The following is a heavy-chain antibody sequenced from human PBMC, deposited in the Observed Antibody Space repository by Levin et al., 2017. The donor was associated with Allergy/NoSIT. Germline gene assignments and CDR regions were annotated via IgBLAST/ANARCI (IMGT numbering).Heavy chain of an antibody. J-gene: IGHJ4*02. D-gene: IGHD3/OR15-3a*01. Sequence: PGGSLRLSCAASGFTFSSYGMHWVRQAPGKGLEWVAVISYDGSNKYYADSVKGRFTISRDNSKNTLYLQMNSLRAEDTAVYYCAKDQNWTILYYFDYWGQGTLVTVSS. CDR3: AKDQNWTILYYFDY. CDR2: ISYDGSNK. V-gene: IGHV3-30*18. CDR1: GFTFSSYG.